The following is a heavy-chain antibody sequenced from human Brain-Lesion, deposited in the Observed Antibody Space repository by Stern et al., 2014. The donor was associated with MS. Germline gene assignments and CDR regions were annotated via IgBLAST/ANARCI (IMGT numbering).Heavy chain of an antibody. J-gene: IGHJ6*02. CDR3: ARGRVVPGFQYYATDV. D-gene: IGHD2-2*01. CDR2: IFNSGST. CDR1: GGSISSGGYY. Sequence: VQLVESGPGLVKPSQTLSLSCTVSGGSISSGGYYWSWIRQPAGKGLEWIGRIFNSGSTSYNPSLKVRVTISIDTPKTQFSLRLNPMTAADTAVYYCARGRVVPGFQYYATDVWGQGTTVIVSS. V-gene: IGHV4-61*02.